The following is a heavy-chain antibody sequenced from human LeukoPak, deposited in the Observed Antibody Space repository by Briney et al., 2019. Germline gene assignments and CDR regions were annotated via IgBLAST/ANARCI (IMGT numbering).Heavy chain of an antibody. Sequence: ETLSLTCSVSGASMKSSEYYWAWVRQAPGKGLEWIGNIYSSGSTFYHPSLRSRVTISVDTSNNQFSLKLSSVTAADTAVYYCARILAVAGRRYYYYMDVWGKGTTVTISS. CDR3: ARILAVAGRRYYYYMDV. CDR2: IYSSGST. V-gene: IGHV4-39*07. CDR1: GASMKSSEYY. D-gene: IGHD6-19*01. J-gene: IGHJ6*03.